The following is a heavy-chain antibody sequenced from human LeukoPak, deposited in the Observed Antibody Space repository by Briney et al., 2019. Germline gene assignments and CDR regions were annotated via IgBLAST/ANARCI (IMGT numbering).Heavy chain of an antibody. CDR1: GGTFSSYA. D-gene: IGHD5-18*01. J-gene: IGHJ4*02. CDR2: IIPIFGTA. CDR3: ARDRASTAMAYFDY. V-gene: IGHV1-69*05. Sequence: SVKVSCKASGGTFSSYAISWVRQAPGQGLEWMGRIIPIFGTANYAQKFQGRVTITTDGSTSTAYMELSSLRSEDTAVYYCARDRASTAMAYFDYWGQGTLVTVSS.